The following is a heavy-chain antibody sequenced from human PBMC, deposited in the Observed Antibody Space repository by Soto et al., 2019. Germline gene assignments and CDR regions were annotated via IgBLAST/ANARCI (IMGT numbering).Heavy chain of an antibody. D-gene: IGHD3-3*01. CDR3: ARAAITIFGVVIPHFDY. V-gene: IGHV1-3*01. CDR1: GYTFTSYA. Sequence: ASVKVSCKASGYTFTSYAMHWVRQAPGQRLEWMGWINAGNGNTKYSQKFQGRVTITRDTSASTAYMELSSLRSEDTAVYYCARAAITIFGVVIPHFDYWGQGTLVTV. CDR2: INAGNGNT. J-gene: IGHJ4*02.